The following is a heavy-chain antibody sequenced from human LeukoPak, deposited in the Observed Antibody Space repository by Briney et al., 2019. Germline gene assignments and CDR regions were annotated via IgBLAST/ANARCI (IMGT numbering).Heavy chain of an antibody. Sequence: ASVKVSYKASGYTFTNYDINWVRQATGQGLEWMGWMNPNSGNRGYAQKFQGRVTMTRNTAISTAYMELSSLRSEDTAVYYCARVYGDVDYWGQGTLVTVSS. V-gene: IGHV1-8*01. CDR1: GYTFTNYD. D-gene: IGHD2/OR15-2a*01. J-gene: IGHJ4*02. CDR3: ARVYGDVDY. CDR2: MNPNSGNR.